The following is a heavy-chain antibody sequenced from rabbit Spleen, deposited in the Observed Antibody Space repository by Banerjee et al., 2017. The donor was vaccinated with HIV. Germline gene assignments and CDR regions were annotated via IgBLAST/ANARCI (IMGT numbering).Heavy chain of an antibody. Sequence: QALEESGGDLDKSGAALTLTCTASGFSFSSSYYMCWVRQAPGKGLECIACIYAGSSGSTYYASWAKGRFTISKTSSTTVTLQMTSLTAADTATYFCARGSATMTMVITGYYLALWGQGTLVTVS. V-gene: IGHV1S40*01. CDR3: ARGSATMTMVITGYYLAL. CDR2: IYAGSSGST. J-gene: IGHJ3*01. D-gene: IGHD2-1*01. CDR1: GFSFSSSYY.